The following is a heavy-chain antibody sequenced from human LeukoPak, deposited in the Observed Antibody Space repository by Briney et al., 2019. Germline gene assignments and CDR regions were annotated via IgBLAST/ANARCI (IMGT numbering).Heavy chain of an antibody. CDR1: GFTFSDYY. D-gene: IGHD5-12*01. V-gene: IGHV3-11*04. CDR2: ISSSGSTI. CDR3: AREEYSGYDSQGENFDY. J-gene: IGHJ4*02. Sequence: GGSLRLSCAASGFTFSDYYMSWIRQAPGKGLEWVSYISSSGSTIYYADSVRGRFTISRDNAKNSLYLQMNSLRAEDTAVYYCAREEYSGYDSQGENFDYWGQGTLVTVSS.